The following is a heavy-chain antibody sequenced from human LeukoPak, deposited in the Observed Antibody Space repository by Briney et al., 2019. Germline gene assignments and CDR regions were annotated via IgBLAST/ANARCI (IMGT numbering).Heavy chain of an antibody. CDR2: IYYSGST. CDR3: ARVGYSYGTQTGY. Sequence: PSETLSLTCTVSGGSISYYYWSWIRQPPGKGLELIGYIYYSGSTNYNPSLKSRVTISVDTSKNQFSLKLSSVTAADTAVYYCARVGYSYGTQTGYWGQGTLVTVSS. CDR1: GGSISYYY. D-gene: IGHD5-18*01. V-gene: IGHV4-59*12. J-gene: IGHJ4*02.